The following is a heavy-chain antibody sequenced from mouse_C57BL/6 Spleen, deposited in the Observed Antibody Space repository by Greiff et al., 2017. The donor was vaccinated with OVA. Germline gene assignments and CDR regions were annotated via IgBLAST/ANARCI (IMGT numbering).Heavy chain of an antibody. D-gene: IGHD4-1*01. Sequence: EVHLVESEGGLVQPGSSMKLSCTASGFTFSDYYMAWVRQVPEKGLEWVANINYDGSSTYYLDSLKSRFIISRDNAKNILYLQMTSLRSEDTAMYYCARNWDYFDYWGQGTTLTVSS. CDR2: INYDGSST. CDR3: ARNWDYFDY. J-gene: IGHJ2*01. CDR1: GFTFSDYY. V-gene: IGHV5-16*02.